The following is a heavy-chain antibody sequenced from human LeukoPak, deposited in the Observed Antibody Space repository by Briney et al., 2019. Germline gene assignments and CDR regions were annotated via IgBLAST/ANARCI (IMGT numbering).Heavy chain of an antibody. CDR2: ISYNGADK. D-gene: IGHD3-3*01. V-gene: IGHV3-30*03. Sequence: GGSLRLSCEGSGFTFRNYGLHWVRQAPGKGLEWVAFISYNGADKYYADSVKGRFTISRDNAKNSLYLQMNSLRAEDTAVYYCARVPRSTRIPIFRWGQGTLVTVSS. CDR1: GFTFRNYG. J-gene: IGHJ4*02. CDR3: ARVPRSTRIPIFR.